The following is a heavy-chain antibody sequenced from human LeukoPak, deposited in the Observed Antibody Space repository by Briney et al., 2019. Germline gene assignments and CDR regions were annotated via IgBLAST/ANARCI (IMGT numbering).Heavy chain of an antibody. CDR1: GFTFSSYA. V-gene: IGHV3-21*01. Sequence: SGGSLRLSCAASGFTFSSYAMSWVRQAPGKGLEWVSSISGTSTYIYYADSVKGRFTISRDNAKNSLYLQMNSLRAEDTAMYYCATWEGYRFGIDYWGQGTLVTVSS. D-gene: IGHD5-18*01. J-gene: IGHJ4*02. CDR3: ATWEGYRFGIDY. CDR2: ISGTSTYI.